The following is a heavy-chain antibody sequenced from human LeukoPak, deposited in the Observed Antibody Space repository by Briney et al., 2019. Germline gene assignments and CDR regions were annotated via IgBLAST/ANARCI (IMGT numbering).Heavy chain of an antibody. V-gene: IGHV1-46*01. J-gene: IGHJ4*02. D-gene: IGHD2-21*02. CDR1: GYTFTSYY. CDR3: ARAWIMVTSHLDF. CDR2: INPSGGST. Sequence: ASVKVSCKASGYTFTSYYMHWVRQAPGQGLEWMGIINPSGGSTSYAQKFQGRVTMTRDTSTSTVYMGLSSLRSEDTAVYYCARAWIMVTSHLDFWGQGTLVTVSS.